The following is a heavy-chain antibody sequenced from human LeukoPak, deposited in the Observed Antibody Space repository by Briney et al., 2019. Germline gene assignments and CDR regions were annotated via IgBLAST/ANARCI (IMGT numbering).Heavy chain of an antibody. CDR2: ISGSGGST. V-gene: IGHV3-23*01. CDR1: GFTFSSYA. CDR3: ANRSSWYDVAVRNPTYYGMDV. D-gene: IGHD6-13*01. Sequence: GGSLRLSCAASGFTFSSYAMSWVRQAPGKGLEWVSAISGSGGSTYYADSVKGRFTISRDNSKNTLYLQMNSLRAEDTAVYYCANRSSWYDVAVRNPTYYGMDVWGQGTTVTVSS. J-gene: IGHJ6*02.